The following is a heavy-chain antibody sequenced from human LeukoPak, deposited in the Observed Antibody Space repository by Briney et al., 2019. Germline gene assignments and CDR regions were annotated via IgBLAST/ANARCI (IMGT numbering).Heavy chain of an antibody. D-gene: IGHD4-17*01. Sequence: GGSLRLSCAASGFTFSSYGMHWVRQAPGKGLEWVAFIRYDGSNKYYADSVKGRFTISRDNSKNTLSLQMNSLRAEDTAVYYCAKGQVTTVEGTFDPWGQGTLVTVSS. V-gene: IGHV3-30*02. J-gene: IGHJ5*02. CDR1: GFTFSSYG. CDR3: AKGQVTTVEGTFDP. CDR2: IRYDGSNK.